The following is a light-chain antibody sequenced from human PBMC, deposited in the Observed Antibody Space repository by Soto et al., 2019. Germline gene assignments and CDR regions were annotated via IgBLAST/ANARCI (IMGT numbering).Light chain of an antibody. CDR1: QRITDW. Sequence: GDRVTITCRTGQRITDWLAWYQQKPGKAPKLLIYGASTLETGAPSRFSGSGSGTEFTLTISSLQPDDFATYFCQQYNNYPYTSGQGTKLEIK. CDR2: GAS. CDR3: QQYNNYPYT. V-gene: IGKV1-5*01. J-gene: IGKJ2*01.